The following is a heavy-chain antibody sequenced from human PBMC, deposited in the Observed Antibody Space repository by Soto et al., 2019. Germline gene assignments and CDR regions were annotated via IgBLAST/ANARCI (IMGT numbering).Heavy chain of an antibody. V-gene: IGHV3-23*01. Sequence: LRLSCVASGFTSRSYVMSWVRQVPGKGLEWVSTISDAAGSAYYVDSVKGRFTISRDNSKKTLYLQMNSLRAEDSAVYYCARPYGGKIGDAPDLWGPGTMVTVSS. CDR1: GFTSRSYV. J-gene: IGHJ3*01. CDR3: ARPYGGKIGDAPDL. D-gene: IGHD4-17*01. CDR2: ISDAAGSA.